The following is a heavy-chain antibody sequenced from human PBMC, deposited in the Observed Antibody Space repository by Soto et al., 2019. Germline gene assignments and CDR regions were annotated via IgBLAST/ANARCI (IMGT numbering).Heavy chain of an antibody. J-gene: IGHJ4*02. Sequence: GGSLRLSCAASGFTFSSYWMHWVRQAPGKGLVWVSRIKSDESGTSYADSVEGRFTISRDNAKNTLYLQVNSLRAEDTAIYYCARGFIDYIDYWGQGTLVTVSS. D-gene: IGHD3-16*02. CDR2: IKSDESGT. CDR1: GFTFSSYW. V-gene: IGHV3-74*01. CDR3: ARGFIDYIDY.